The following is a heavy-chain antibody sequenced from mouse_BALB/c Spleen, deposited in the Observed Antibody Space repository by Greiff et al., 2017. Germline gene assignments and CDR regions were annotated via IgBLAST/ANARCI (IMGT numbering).Heavy chain of an antibody. V-gene: IGHV7-3*02. D-gene: IGHD1-1*01. CDR3: ARDNYGSSWYFDV. Sequence: EVKLMESGGGLVQPGGSLRLSCATSGFTFTDYYMSWVRQPPGKALEWLGFIRNKANGYTTEYSASVKGRFTISRDNSQSILYLQMNTLRAEDSATYYCARDNYGSSWYFDVWGAGTTVTVSS. J-gene: IGHJ1*01. CDR1: GFTFTDYY. CDR2: IRNKANGYTT.